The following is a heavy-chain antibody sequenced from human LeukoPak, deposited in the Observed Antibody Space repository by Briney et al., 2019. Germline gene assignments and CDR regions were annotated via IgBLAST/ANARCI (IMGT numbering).Heavy chain of an antibody. D-gene: IGHD3-22*01. CDR1: GFPFSSYP. J-gene: IGHJ4*02. Sequence: GGSLNLSFPVPGFPFSSYPMGWAPKAPGGGLGRVSVISTSGESAYSADSVKGRFTISRDNSKNTLYLQMNSLRAEDTAVYYCAKDRGSGYHYFDYWGQGTLVTVSS. CDR3: AKDRGSGYHYFDY. CDR2: ISTSGESA. V-gene: IGHV3-23*01.